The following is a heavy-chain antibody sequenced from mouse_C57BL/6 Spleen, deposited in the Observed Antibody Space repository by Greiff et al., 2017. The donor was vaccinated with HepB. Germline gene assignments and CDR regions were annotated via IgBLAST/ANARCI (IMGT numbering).Heavy chain of an antibody. D-gene: IGHD1-1*01. CDR2: IHPNSGST. Sequence: QVQLQQPGAELVKPGASVKLSCKASGYTFTSYWMHWVKQRPGQGLEWIGMIHPNSGSTNYNEKFKSKATLTVDKSSSTAYMQLSSLTSEDSAVYYCARAGIYYYGSSYDYGGQGTTLTVSS. J-gene: IGHJ2*01. CDR3: ARAGIYYYGSSYDY. CDR1: GYTFTSYW. V-gene: IGHV1-64*01.